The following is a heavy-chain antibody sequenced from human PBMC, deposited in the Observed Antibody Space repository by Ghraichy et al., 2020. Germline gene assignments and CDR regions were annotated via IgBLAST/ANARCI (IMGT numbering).Heavy chain of an antibody. J-gene: IGHJ5*02. V-gene: IGHV4-34*01. CDR1: GGSFSGYY. CDR3: ARESSGSGSRGWFDP. CDR2: INHSGST. Sequence: SQTLSLTCAVYGGSFSGYYWSWIRQPPGKGLEWIGEINHSGSTNYNPSLKSRVTISVDTAKNQFSLKLSSVTAADTAVYYCARESSGSGSRGWFDPWGQGNLVTVSS. D-gene: IGHD3-10*01.